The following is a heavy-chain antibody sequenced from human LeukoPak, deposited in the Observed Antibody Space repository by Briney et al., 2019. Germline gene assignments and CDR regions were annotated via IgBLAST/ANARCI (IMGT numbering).Heavy chain of an antibody. V-gene: IGHV3-74*01. CDR2: INGDETST. J-gene: IGHJ3*02. CDR3: ARDVLIAADGVIRLDAFDI. D-gene: IGHD6-13*01. CDR1: GFTFSSHW. Sequence: PGGSLRLSCAASGFTFSSHWMHWARQAPGKGLVWVSRINGDETSTAYADSVKGRFTISRDNAKNTLYLQMNSLRAEDTAVYYCARDVLIAADGVIRLDAFDIWGQGTVVTVSS.